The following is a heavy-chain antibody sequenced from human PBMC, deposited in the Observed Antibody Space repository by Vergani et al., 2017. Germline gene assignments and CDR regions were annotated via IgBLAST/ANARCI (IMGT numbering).Heavy chain of an antibody. D-gene: IGHD2-8*01. CDR2: IGSSGPYI. Sequence: VQLVESGGGLVKPGGSLRLSCAASGFTFSDFSMSWVRKAPGKGMEWVAFIGSSGPYINYADSVKGRFIISRDSTNNSLFLQLRSLRAEDAAVYYCARDCTSGGCPDNYGMDVWGQGATVTVSS. CDR1: GFTFSDFS. J-gene: IGHJ6*02. CDR3: ARDCTSGGCPDNYGMDV. V-gene: IGHV3-21*06.